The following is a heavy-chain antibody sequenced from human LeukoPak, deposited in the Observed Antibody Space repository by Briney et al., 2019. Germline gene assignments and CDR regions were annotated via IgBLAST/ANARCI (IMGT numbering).Heavy chain of an antibody. CDR3: ARDGGYFDWLNWFDP. CDR2: INHSGST. J-gene: IGHJ5*02. Sequence: SETLSLTCAVYGGSFSGYYWSRIRQPPGKGLEWIGEINHSGSTNYNPSLKSRVTISVDTSKNQFSLKLSSVTAADTAVYYCARDGGYFDWLNWFDPWGQGTLVTVSS. V-gene: IGHV4-34*01. CDR1: GGSFSGYY. D-gene: IGHD3-9*01.